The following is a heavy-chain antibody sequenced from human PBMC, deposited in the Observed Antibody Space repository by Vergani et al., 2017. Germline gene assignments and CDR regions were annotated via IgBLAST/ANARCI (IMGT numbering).Heavy chain of an antibody. CDR3: ATDARGYKLDY. Sequence: QVQPVESGGGLVKPGGSPRLSCAASGFTFSDYYMSWIRQAPGKGMEWVSYISSSGSTIYYADSVKGRFTISRDNAKNSLYLQMNSLRAEDAAVYYCATDARGYKLDYWGQGTLVTVSS. J-gene: IGHJ4*02. D-gene: IGHD5-24*01. CDR1: GFTFSDYY. V-gene: IGHV3-11*04. CDR2: ISSSGSTI.